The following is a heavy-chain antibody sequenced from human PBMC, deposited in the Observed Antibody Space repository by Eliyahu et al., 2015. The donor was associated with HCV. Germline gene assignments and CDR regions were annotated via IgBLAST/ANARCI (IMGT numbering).Heavy chain of an antibody. CDR3: AKSRDDITGNWFDP. Sequence: EVRLVQSGGGVVQPGGSLRLSCAASGFTFSAYAMSWVRQTPGKGLEWVSTISDTGSSTYYTDSVKGRFTISRDNSKNTLYLQMHSLRAEDAALYYCAKSRDDITGNWFDPWGQGTLVTVSS. V-gene: IGHV3-23*04. CDR1: GFTFSAYA. CDR2: ISDTGSST. J-gene: IGHJ5*02. D-gene: IGHD1-14*01.